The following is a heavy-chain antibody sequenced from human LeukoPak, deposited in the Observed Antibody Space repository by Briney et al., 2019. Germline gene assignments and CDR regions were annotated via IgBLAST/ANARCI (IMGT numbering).Heavy chain of an antibody. CDR1: GGSVSSGSYY. V-gene: IGHV4-61*01. D-gene: IGHD6-13*01. Sequence: SETLSLTCTVSGGSVSSGSYYWSWIRQPPGKGLEWIGYIYYSGSTYYNPSLKSRVTISVDTSKNQFSLKLSSVTAADTAVYYCARRSIAAAGNPDWFDPWGQGTLVTVSS. CDR3: ARRSIAAAGNPDWFDP. CDR2: IYYSGST. J-gene: IGHJ5*02.